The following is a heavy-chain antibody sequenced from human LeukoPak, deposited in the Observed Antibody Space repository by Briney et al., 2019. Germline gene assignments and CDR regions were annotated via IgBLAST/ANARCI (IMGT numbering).Heavy chain of an antibody. V-gene: IGHV4-34*01. CDR2: INHSGST. CDR1: GGSFSGYY. Sequence: SETLSLTCAVYGGSFSGYYWSWIRQPPGKGLEWIGEINHSGSTNYNPSLKSRVTISVDTSKNQFSLKLSSVTAAGTAVYYCARARADFWSGYSLLYYFDYWGQGTLVTVSS. D-gene: IGHD3-3*01. CDR3: ARARADFWSGYSLLYYFDY. J-gene: IGHJ4*02.